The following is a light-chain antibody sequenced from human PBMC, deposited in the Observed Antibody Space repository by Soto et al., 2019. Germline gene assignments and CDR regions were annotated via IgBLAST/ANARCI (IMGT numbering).Light chain of an antibody. CDR1: QSISSY. CDR2: AAS. CDR3: QKANGFPLT. V-gene: IGKV1-39*01. Sequence: DIQMTQSPSSLSASVGDRVTITCRASQSISSYLNWYQQKPGKAPKLLIYAASSLQSGVPSRFSGSGSGTDFTLTISSLQPEDFATYYCQKANGFPLTFGQGTRLE. J-gene: IGKJ5*01.